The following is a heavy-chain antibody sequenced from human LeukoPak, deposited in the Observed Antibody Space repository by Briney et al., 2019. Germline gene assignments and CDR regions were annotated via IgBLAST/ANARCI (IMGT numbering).Heavy chain of an antibody. CDR2: IHYIGNT. Sequence: SETLSLTCTVSGDSIGTSGYYWSWIRRHPGTGLEWIAYIHYIGNTYYNPSLESRVTMSVDTSSNQFSLNVASVTAADTAVYYCARVRDDYFFDYWGQGILVTVSS. CDR3: ARVRDDYFFDY. V-gene: IGHV4-31*03. D-gene: IGHD3-3*01. CDR1: GDSIGTSGYY. J-gene: IGHJ4*02.